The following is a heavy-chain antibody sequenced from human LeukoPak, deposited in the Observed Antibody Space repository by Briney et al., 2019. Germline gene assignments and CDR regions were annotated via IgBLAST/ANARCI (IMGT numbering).Heavy chain of an antibody. V-gene: IGHV4-39*01. CDR2: IYYSGIT. D-gene: IGHD6-13*01. CDR1: GGSIISSSYY. J-gene: IGHJ5*02. CDR3: ARRNGHSWDVGNWFDP. Sequence: SETLSLTCSLSGGSIISSSYYWAWIRQPPGMGLEWIGSIYYSGITYYNPSLKSQATVSVDTSKNQFSLHLISVTAADTAVYYCARRNGHSWDVGNWFDPWGQGTLVTVSS.